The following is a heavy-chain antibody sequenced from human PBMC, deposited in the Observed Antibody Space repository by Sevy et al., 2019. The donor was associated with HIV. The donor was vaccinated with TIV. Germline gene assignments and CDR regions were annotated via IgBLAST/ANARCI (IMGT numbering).Heavy chain of an antibody. J-gene: IGHJ4*01. V-gene: IGHV3-30*02. CDR3: AKNTAAVGXGGFXX. CDR2: IQFDGSNQ. D-gene: IGHD3-16*01. CDR1: GFTFSYSG. Sequence: GGSLRLSCAASGFTFSYSGMHWVRQAPGKGLEWVTFIQFDGSNQYYADSVKGRFTISRDNSKNTLYLQMNSLRGDDTAVYXXAKNTAAVGXGGFXXXXXGALVTVSS.